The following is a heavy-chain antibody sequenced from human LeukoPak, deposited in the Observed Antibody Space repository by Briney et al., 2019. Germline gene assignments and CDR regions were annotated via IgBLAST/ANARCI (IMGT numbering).Heavy chain of an antibody. CDR3: AKETYCSGGSCFGGAFDI. J-gene: IGHJ3*02. CDR2: ISYDGSNK. D-gene: IGHD2-15*01. CDR1: GFTFSSYG. V-gene: IGHV3-30*18. Sequence: GGSLRLSCAASGFTFSSYGMHWVRQAPGKGLEWVAVISYDGSNKYYADSVKGRFTISRDNSKNTLYLQMNSLRAEDTAVYYCAKETYCSGGSCFGGAFDIWGQGTMVTVSS.